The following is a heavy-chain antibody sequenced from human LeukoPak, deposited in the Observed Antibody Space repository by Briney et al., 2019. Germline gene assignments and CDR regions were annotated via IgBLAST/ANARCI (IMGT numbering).Heavy chain of an antibody. Sequence: ASVKVSCKASGYTFTGYYMHWVRQAPGQGLEWMGWINPNSGGTNYAQKFQGRVTMTRDTSISTAYMELSRLRSDDTAVYYCARLPLDIVVADKHPDDYWGQGTLVTVSS. CDR2: INPNSGGT. CDR3: ARLPLDIVVADKHPDDY. V-gene: IGHV1-2*02. J-gene: IGHJ4*02. CDR1: GYTFTGYY. D-gene: IGHD2-2*03.